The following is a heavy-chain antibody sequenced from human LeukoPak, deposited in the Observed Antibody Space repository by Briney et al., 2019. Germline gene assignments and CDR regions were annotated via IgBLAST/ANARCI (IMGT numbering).Heavy chain of an antibody. CDR3: ARALGGDYVDY. V-gene: IGHV3-30-3*01. J-gene: IGHJ4*02. CDR2: ISYDGSNK. D-gene: IGHD3-16*01. CDR1: GFTFSSYT. Sequence: GRSLRLSCAASGFTFSSYTIHWVRQAPGKGLEWVAVISYDGSNKYYADSVKGRFTISRDNSKNTLYLQMNSLRAEDTAVYYCARALGGDYVDYWGQGTLVAVSS.